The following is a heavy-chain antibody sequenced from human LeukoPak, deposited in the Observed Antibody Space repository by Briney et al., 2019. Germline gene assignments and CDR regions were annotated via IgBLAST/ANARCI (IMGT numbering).Heavy chain of an antibody. D-gene: IGHD6-13*01. Sequence: SETLSLTCTVSGDSISSGSYYWSWIRQPAGAGLEWIGRIYSSGRTHYSPSLKSRVAISVDTSKNQFSLKLSSVTAADTAVYYCARVYYSSSYDYWYFDLWGRGTLVTVSS. V-gene: IGHV4-61*02. J-gene: IGHJ2*01. CDR1: GDSISSGSYY. CDR3: ARVYYSSSYDYWYFDL. CDR2: IYSSGRT.